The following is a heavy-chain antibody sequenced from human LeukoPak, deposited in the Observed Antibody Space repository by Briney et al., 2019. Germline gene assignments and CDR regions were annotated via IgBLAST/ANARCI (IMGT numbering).Heavy chain of an antibody. Sequence: PSETLSPTCAVYGGSFSGYYRSWIRQPPGKGLEWIGYIYYSGSTSYNPSLKSRVTISINTSKNQFSLNLSSVTAADTAVYYCARDGVATWSEFGYWGQGTLVTVSS. D-gene: IGHD3-16*01. J-gene: IGHJ4*02. CDR3: ARDGVATWSEFGY. CDR2: IYYSGST. V-gene: IGHV4-30-4*01. CDR1: GGSFSGYY.